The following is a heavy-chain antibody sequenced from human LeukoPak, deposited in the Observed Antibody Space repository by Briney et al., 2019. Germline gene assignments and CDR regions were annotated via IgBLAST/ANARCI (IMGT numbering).Heavy chain of an antibody. CDR3: ARIFQGCCSGGSCYIHY. CDR2: ISGSGGST. D-gene: IGHD2-15*01. J-gene: IGHJ4*02. Sequence: GGSLRLSCAASGFTFSSYAMSWVRQAPGKGLEWVSAISGSGGSTYYADSVKGRFTISRDNSKNTLYLQMNSLRAEDTAVYYCARIFQGCCSGGSCYIHYWGQGTLVTVSS. V-gene: IGHV3-23*01. CDR1: GFTFSSYA.